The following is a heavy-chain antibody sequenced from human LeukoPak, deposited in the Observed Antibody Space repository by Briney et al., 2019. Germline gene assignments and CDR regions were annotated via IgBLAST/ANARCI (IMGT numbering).Heavy chain of an antibody. V-gene: IGHV3-30-3*01. CDR1: GFTFSSYA. Sequence: GGSLRLSCVASGFTFSSYAVHWVRQAPGKGLEWVAVISYDESNKYYADSVKGRFTISRDNSKNTLYLQMNSLRAEDTAVYYCARDTLAVAGTPPYFDYWGQGTLVTVSS. CDR3: ARDTLAVAGTPPYFDY. CDR2: ISYDESNK. D-gene: IGHD6-19*01. J-gene: IGHJ4*02.